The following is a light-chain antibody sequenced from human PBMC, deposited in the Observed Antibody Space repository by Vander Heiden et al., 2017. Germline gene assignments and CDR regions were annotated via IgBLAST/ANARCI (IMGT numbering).Light chain of an antibody. CDR1: QSISSW. CDR3: QQYKVT. Sequence: GDRVTITCRASQSISSWLAWYQQKPGKAPKLLIYDASSLESGVPSRFSGSGSGTEFTLTISSLQPDDFATYYCQQYKVTFGQGTKVEIK. CDR2: DAS. V-gene: IGKV1-5*01. J-gene: IGKJ1*01.